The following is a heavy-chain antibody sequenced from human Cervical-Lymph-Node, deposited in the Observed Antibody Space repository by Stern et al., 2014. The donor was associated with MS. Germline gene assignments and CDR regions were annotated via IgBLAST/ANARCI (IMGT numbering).Heavy chain of an antibody. D-gene: IGHD6-6*01. CDR1: GGSISSYY. CDR3: ARDSRGSSSISYYYGMDV. Sequence: QVQLQESGPGLVKPSETLSLTCTVSGGSISSYYWSWIRQPPGKGLEWIGYIYYSGSTNYNPSLKSRVTISVDTSKNQFSLKLSSVTAADTAVYYCARDSRGSSSISYYYGMDVWGQGTTVTVSS. CDR2: IYYSGST. V-gene: IGHV4-59*01. J-gene: IGHJ6*02.